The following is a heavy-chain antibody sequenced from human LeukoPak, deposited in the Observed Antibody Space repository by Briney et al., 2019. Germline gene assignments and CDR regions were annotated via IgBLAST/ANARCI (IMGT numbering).Heavy chain of an antibody. CDR3: ARAPDFWSGYRYYFDY. J-gene: IGHJ4*02. V-gene: IGHV1-69*05. Sequence: SVKVSCKASGGTFSSYAISWVRQAPGQGLEWMGRIIPIFGTANYAQKFQGRVTITTDESTSTAYMELSRLRSDDTAVYYCARAPDFWSGYRYYFDYWGQGTLVTVSS. CDR1: GGTFSSYA. CDR2: IIPIFGTA. D-gene: IGHD3-3*01.